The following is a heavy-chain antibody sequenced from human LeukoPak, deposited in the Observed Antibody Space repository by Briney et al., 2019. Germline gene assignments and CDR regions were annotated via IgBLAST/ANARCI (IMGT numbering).Heavy chain of an antibody. J-gene: IGHJ4*02. Sequence: GASLKISFQGSGTRFTNYWIGGGRQLPGKGLEWRGIIYPDDSDTRYSPSFQGQATISADKSTTTAYLQWGSLKASDTAMYYCARHLAMIRGVTLHFDSWGQGTLVTVSS. D-gene: IGHD3-10*01. CDR1: GTRFTNYW. V-gene: IGHV5-51*01. CDR2: IYPDDSDT. CDR3: ARHLAMIRGVTLHFDS.